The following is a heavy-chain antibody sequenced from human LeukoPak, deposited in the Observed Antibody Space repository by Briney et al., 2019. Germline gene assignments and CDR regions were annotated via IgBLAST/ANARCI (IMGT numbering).Heavy chain of an antibody. CDR3: ARQITFWDY. Sequence: GGSLRLSCAASGFTFTTYWISWVRQVPGKGLEWVANIKEDGSEKYYVDSVRGRFTISRDDARNSVFLQMNSLRAADTAVYYCARQITFWDYWGQGTLVTVS. CDR2: IKEDGSEK. V-gene: IGHV3-7*01. CDR1: GFTFTTYW. J-gene: IGHJ4*02. D-gene: IGHD3-16*01.